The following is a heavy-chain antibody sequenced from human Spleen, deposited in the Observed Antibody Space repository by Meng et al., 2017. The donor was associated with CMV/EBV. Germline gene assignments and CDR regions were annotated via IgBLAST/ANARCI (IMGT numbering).Heavy chain of an antibody. J-gene: IGHJ4*02. Sequence: CKASGGSFRTSGCTWVRQAPGQGLEWMGGIVPIFDTTNYAQRFQGRVTITTDESTSTVFMQLSSLRSEDTALYFCARVAREAYNYFDYWGQGTLVTVSS. D-gene: IGHD5-24*01. CDR3: ARVAREAYNYFDY. CDR1: GGSFRTSG. V-gene: IGHV1-69*05. CDR2: IVPIFDTT.